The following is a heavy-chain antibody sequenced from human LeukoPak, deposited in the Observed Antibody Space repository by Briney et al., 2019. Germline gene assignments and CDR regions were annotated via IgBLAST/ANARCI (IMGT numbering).Heavy chain of an antibody. CDR1: GGTFSSYA. D-gene: IGHD3-22*01. CDR2: IIPIFGTA. CDR3: AREVPYDSSGYHQWYFDY. V-gene: IGHV1-69*13. Sequence: SVKVSCKASGGTFSSYAISWVRQAPGQGLEWMGGIIPIFGTANYAQKFQGRVTITADESTSTAYMELNSLRSEDTAVYYCAREVPYDSSGYHQWYFDYWGQGTLVTVSS. J-gene: IGHJ4*02.